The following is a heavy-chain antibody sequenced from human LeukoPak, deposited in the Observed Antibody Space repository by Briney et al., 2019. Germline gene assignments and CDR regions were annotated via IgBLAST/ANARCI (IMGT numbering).Heavy chain of an antibody. CDR2: IKQDGSLT. V-gene: IGHV3-7*01. CDR3: ARAIAVAGRYYFDY. D-gene: IGHD6-19*01. J-gene: IGHJ4*02. Sequence: GGSLRLSCAASGFAFSHYWMTWVRVAPGKGLDWVAKIKQDGSLTAYGDAVQGRFTISRDNAKNTLYLQMNSLRAEDTAVYYCARAIAVAGRYYFDYWGQGTLVTVSS. CDR1: GFAFSHYW.